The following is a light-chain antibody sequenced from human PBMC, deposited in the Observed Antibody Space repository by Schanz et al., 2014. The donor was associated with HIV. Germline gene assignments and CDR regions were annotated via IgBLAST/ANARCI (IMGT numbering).Light chain of an antibody. Sequence: ETVLTQSPATLSLSPGERATLSCRASQSVRSYLAWYQQKPGQAPRLLIFDASIRATGIPARFSGSGSGTEFTLTISSLQSEDFAVYYCQQYNNWWTFGQGTKVEIK. J-gene: IGKJ1*01. V-gene: IGKV3D-15*01. CDR3: QQYNNWWT. CDR2: DAS. CDR1: QSVRSY.